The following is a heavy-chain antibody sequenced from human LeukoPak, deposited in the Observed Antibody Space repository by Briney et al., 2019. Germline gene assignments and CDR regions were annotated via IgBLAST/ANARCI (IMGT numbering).Heavy chain of an antibody. Sequence: GGSLRLSCAASGFPFRDYFMSWIRQAPGKGLEWLAYTNTAGNTLYYADSVKGRFTISRDNAKKSLYLQMNTLRAEDTAVYYCARATYDSSAVDAFDIWGQGTMVTV. V-gene: IGHV3-11*01. CDR1: GFPFRDYF. CDR3: ARATYDSSAVDAFDI. CDR2: TNTAGNTL. D-gene: IGHD3-22*01. J-gene: IGHJ3*02.